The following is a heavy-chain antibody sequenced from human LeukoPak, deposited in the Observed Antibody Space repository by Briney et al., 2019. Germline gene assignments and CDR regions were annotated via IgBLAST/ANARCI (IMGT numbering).Heavy chain of an antibody. D-gene: IGHD6-19*01. V-gene: IGHV3-23*01. CDR2: ISSSGGST. Sequence: GGSLRRSCAASGFTFNSYAMSWVRQAPGKGLELVSGISSSGGSTYYADSGKGRFTISRDNSKNTLYLQMNSLRGEDTAVYYCALDRAYSSGSLDYWGQGTLVTVSS. CDR3: ALDRAYSSGSLDY. CDR1: GFTFNSYA. J-gene: IGHJ4*02.